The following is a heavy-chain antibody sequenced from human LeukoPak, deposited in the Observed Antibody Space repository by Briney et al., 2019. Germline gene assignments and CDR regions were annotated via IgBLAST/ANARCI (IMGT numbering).Heavy chain of an antibody. CDR2: VNLQGST. J-gene: IGHJ6*02. Sequence: PSETLSLTCGVSGGSISNTNWWTWVRQPPGKGLEWIGEVNLQGSTNYNPSLKSRVAISVDKSENHISLKLTPVTAADTAVYYCARDQYYYDSSGYYGGFYYYYGMDVWGQGTTVTVSS. D-gene: IGHD3-22*01. CDR1: GGSISNTNW. V-gene: IGHV4-4*02. CDR3: ARDQYYYDSSGYYGGFYYYYGMDV.